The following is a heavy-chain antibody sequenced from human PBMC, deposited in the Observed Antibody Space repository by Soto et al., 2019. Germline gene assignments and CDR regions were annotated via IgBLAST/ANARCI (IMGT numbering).Heavy chain of an antibody. CDR2: ISWNSGSI. CDR3: AKDVDYGVPGYGMDV. D-gene: IGHD4-17*01. Sequence: PGGSLRLSCAASGFTFDDYAMHWVRQAPGKGLEWVSGISWNSGSIGYADSVKGRFTISRDNAKNSLYLQMNSLRAEDTALYYCAKDVDYGVPGYGMDVWGQGTTVTVSS. V-gene: IGHV3-9*01. CDR1: GFTFDDYA. J-gene: IGHJ6*02.